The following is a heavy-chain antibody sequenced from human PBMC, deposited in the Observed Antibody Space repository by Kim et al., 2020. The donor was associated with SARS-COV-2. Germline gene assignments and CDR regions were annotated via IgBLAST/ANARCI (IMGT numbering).Heavy chain of an antibody. J-gene: IGHJ5*02. CDR3: ARAWAPPYGSGSYYGNWFDP. Sequence: RFTISRENSKNTLYLQMNSLRAEDTAVYYCARAWAPPYGSGSYYGNWFDPWGQGTLVTVSS. D-gene: IGHD3-10*01. V-gene: IGHV3-30*01.